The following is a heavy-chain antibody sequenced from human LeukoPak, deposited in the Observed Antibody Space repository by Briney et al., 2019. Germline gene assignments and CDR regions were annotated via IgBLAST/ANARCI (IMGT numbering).Heavy chain of an antibody. V-gene: IGHV3-7*03. J-gene: IGHJ4*02. CDR1: GFTFSRYW. CDR2: IKQDGSGK. CDR3: AKGTLEHCTGAICYPFDY. D-gene: IGHD2-8*02. Sequence: GGSLRLSCAASGFTFSRYWMSWVRQAPGKGLEWVANIKQDGSGKYYVDSVKGRFTISRDNAKNSLYLQMNSLRAEDTAVYYCAKGTLEHCTGAICYPFDYWGQGSLVTVSS.